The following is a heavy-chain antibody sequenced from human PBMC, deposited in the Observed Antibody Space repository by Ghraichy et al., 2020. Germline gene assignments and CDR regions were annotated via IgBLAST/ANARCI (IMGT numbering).Heavy chain of an antibody. CDR3: ARLDMPYSSSWYRYYYYGMDV. Sequence: ASVKVSCKASGYTFTSYGISWVRQAPGQGLEWMGWISAYNGNTNYAQKLQGRVTMTTDTSTSTAYMELRSLRSDDTAVYYCARLDMPYSSSWYRYYYYGMDVWGQGTTVTVSS. J-gene: IGHJ6*02. CDR2: ISAYNGNT. CDR1: GYTFTSYG. V-gene: IGHV1-18*01. D-gene: IGHD6-13*01.